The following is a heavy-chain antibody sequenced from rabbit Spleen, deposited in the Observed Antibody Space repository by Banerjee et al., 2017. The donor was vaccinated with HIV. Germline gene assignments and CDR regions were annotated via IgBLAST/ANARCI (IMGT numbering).Heavy chain of an antibody. CDR3: ARDTATSFSTYGMDL. CDR2: TVGGRSTFT. J-gene: IGHJ6*01. CDR1: GVSFSFSNY. D-gene: IGHD1-1*01. V-gene: IGHV1S40*01. Sequence: VESGGDLVKPGASLTLTCTASGVSFSFSNYMCWVRQAPGKGLEWIACTVGGRSTFTYYASWVNGRFTISKASSTTVTLQMTSLTAADTATYFCARDTATSFSTYGMDLWGPGTLVTVS.